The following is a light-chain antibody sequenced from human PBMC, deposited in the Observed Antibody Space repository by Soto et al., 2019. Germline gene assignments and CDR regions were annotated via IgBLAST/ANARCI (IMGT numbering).Light chain of an antibody. J-gene: IGLJ2*01. Sequence: QSALTQPASVSGSPGQSITISCTGTAYDIGAYIFVSWYQQHPGKAPKVIIYDVSTRPSGVSDRFSGSKLGTTASLTISGLQADDEADYYCASYTGTNTLFGGGTQLTVL. CDR3: ASYTGTNTL. CDR1: AYDIGAYIF. CDR2: DVS. V-gene: IGLV2-14*01.